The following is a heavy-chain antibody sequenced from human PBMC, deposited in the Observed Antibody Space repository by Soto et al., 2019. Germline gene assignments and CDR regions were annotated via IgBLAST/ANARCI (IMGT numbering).Heavy chain of an antibody. J-gene: IGHJ6*02. Sequence: QVQLVQSAGEVKKPGASVKVSCKASGYSFTSYSISWVRRAPGQGLEWMGWISPYNGHTQFVERFQGRVTMTTDTSTKTAYMELRNLRSDDTAHYYCARDLTIVPATHPRLENYGMDVWGQRTTVIVSS. CDR1: GYSFTSYS. CDR2: ISPYNGHT. D-gene: IGHD2-2*01. CDR3: ARDLTIVPATHPRLENYGMDV. V-gene: IGHV1-18*01.